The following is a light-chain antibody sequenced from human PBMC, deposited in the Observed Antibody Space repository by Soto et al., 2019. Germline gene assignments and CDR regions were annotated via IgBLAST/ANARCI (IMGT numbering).Light chain of an antibody. CDR2: DVS. CDR3: SSYTSSSTSYV. Sequence: QSVLTQPASVSGSPGQSITISCTGSSSDVDSYNYVSWYQQHPGKAPKLMIYDVSNRPSGVSNRFSGSKSGNTASLTISGLQAEDEADYYCSSYTSSSTSYVFGTGTKLTVL. CDR1: SSDVDSYNY. V-gene: IGLV2-14*01. J-gene: IGLJ1*01.